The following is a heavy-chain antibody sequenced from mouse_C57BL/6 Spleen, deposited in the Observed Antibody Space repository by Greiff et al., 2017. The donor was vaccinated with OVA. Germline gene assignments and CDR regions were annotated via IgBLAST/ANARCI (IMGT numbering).Heavy chain of an antibody. CDR3: ARYYGSREGYYFDY. CDR2: IYPGDGDT. J-gene: IGHJ2*01. D-gene: IGHD1-1*01. V-gene: IGHV1-82*01. Sequence: QVQLKESGPELVKPGASVKISCKASGYAFSSSWMNWVKQRPGKGLEWIGRIYPGDGDTNYNGKFKGKATLTADKSSSTAYMQLSSLTSEDSAVYFCARYYGSREGYYFDYWGQGTTLTVSS. CDR1: GYAFSSSW.